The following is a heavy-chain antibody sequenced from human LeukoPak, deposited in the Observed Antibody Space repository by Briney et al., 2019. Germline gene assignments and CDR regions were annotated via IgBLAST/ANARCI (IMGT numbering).Heavy chain of an antibody. CDR2: IYYSGST. CDR3: ARDPRGITGTTKALRQGSYFDY. V-gene: IGHV4-59*12. J-gene: IGHJ4*02. D-gene: IGHD1-7*01. CDR1: SGSISNYY. Sequence: PETLSLTCIVSSGSISNYYWSWIRQPPGKGLEWIGYIYYSGSTNYSPSLKSRVTMSVDTSKNQFSLKLSSVTAADTAVYYCARDPRGITGTTKALRQGSYFDYWGQGTLVTVSS.